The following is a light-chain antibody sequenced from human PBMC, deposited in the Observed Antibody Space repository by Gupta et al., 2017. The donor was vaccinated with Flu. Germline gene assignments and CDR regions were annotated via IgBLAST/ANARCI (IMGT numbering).Light chain of an antibody. CDR2: DVT. CDR1: TSDVGGYNS. CDR3: SSYTSGSTLVVA. Sequence: QSALTQPASVSGSPGQSITISCTGTTSDVGGYNSVSWYQQRPGTAPKLMIYDVTNLPSGISNRFSGSKSGNTASLTISGLQAEDEADYYCSSYTSGSTLVVAFGGGTKLTVL. J-gene: IGLJ2*01. V-gene: IGLV2-14*01.